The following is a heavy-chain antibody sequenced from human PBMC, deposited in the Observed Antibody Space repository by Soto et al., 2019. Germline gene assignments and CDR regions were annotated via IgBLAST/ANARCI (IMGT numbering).Heavy chain of an antibody. Sequence: GASVKVSCKASGYTFTSYGISWLRQAPGQGLEWMGGIIPIFGTANYAQKFQGRVTITADESTGTAYMELSSLRSEDTAVYYCARTNIMRYGDYYYYYGMDVWGQGTTVTVSS. D-gene: IGHD4-17*01. V-gene: IGHV1-69*13. J-gene: IGHJ6*02. CDR2: IIPIFGTA. CDR3: ARTNIMRYGDYYYYYGMDV. CDR1: GYTFTSYG.